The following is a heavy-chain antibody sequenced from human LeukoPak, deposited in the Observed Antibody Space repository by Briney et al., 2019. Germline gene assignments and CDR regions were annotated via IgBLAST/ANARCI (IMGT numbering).Heavy chain of an antibody. CDR1: GGTFSSYA. CDR2: IIPIFGTA. J-gene: IGHJ4*02. D-gene: IGHD3-10*01. CDR3: ARDLVGGSAGDPARDY. V-gene: IGHV1-69*01. Sequence: ASVKVSCKASGGTFSSYAISWVRQAPGQGLEWMGGIIPIFGTANYAQKFQGRVTITADESTSTAYMELSSLRSEDTAVYYCARDLVGGSAGDPARDYWGQGTLVTVSS.